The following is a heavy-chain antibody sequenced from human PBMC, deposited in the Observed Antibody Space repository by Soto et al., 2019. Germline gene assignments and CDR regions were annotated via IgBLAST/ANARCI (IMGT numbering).Heavy chain of an antibody. CDR1: GFSLSTSGVG. Sequence: QITLKESGPTLVRPTQTLTLTCAFSGFSLSTSGVGVGWIRQPPGKALEWLAVIYRDDSKHYSPSLWSRLTITKDTSNNQVVLTMTNMDPMDTGTYYCAHKGPDDWPLDSWGQGTLVTVSS. CDR2: IYRDDSK. CDR3: AHKGPDDWPLDS. J-gene: IGHJ4*02. D-gene: IGHD3-9*01. V-gene: IGHV2-5*02.